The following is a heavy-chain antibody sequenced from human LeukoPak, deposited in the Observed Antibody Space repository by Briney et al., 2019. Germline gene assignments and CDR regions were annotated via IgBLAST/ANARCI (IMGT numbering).Heavy chain of an antibody. V-gene: IGHV4-34*01. CDR3: ASVGATTSLSWFDP. CDR1: GGSFSGYY. Sequence: KTSETLSLTCAVYGGSFSGYYWSWIRQPPGKGLEWIGEINHSGSTNNNPSLKSRVTISVDRSKNQFSLKLSSVTASDTAVYYCASVGATTSLSWFDPWGQGTLVTVSS. J-gene: IGHJ5*02. D-gene: IGHD1-26*01. CDR2: INHSGST.